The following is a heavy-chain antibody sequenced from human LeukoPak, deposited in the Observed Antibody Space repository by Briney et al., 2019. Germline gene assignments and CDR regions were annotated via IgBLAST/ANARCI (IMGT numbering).Heavy chain of an antibody. CDR1: GFTFSSYA. CDR3: ARDRIAVAGTRYAFDI. Sequence: GGSLRLSCAASGFTFSSYAMHWVRQAPGKGLEWVAVISYDGSNEYYADSVKGRFTISRDNSKNTLYLQMNSLRAEDTAVYYCARDRIAVAGTRYAFDIWGQGTMVTVSS. D-gene: IGHD6-19*01. V-gene: IGHV3-30*04. J-gene: IGHJ3*02. CDR2: ISYDGSNE.